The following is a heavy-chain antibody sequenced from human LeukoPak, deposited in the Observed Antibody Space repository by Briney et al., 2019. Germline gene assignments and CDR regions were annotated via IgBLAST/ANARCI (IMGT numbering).Heavy chain of an antibody. CDR2: ISSSGSTI. CDR3: ARDRPPLSSGSFQH. D-gene: IGHD6-19*01. Sequence: GGSLRLSCAASGFTFSDYYMSWIRQAPGKGLEWVSYISSSGSTIYYADSVKGRFTISRDNAKNSLYLQMNSLRAEDTAVYYCARDRPPLSSGSFQHWGQGTLVTVSS. V-gene: IGHV3-11*04. J-gene: IGHJ1*01. CDR1: GFTFSDYY.